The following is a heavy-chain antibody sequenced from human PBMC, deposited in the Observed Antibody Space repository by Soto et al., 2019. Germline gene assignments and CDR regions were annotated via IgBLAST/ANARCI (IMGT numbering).Heavy chain of an antibody. V-gene: IGHV4-34*01. J-gene: IGHJ4*02. CDR3: ARTRRYCSGGSCYSDY. D-gene: IGHD2-15*01. CDR1: GGSFSGYY. CDR2: INHSGST. Sequence: QVQLQQWGAGLLKPSETLSLTCAVYGGSFSGYYWSWIRQPPGKGLEWIGEINHSGSTNYNPSLKSRVTISVDTSKNQFSLKLSSVTAADTAVYYCARTRRYCSGGSCYSDYWGQGTLVTVSS.